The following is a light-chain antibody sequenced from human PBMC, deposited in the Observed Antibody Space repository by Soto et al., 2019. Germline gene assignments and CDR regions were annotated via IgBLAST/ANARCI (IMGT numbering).Light chain of an antibody. CDR3: CSYEGSYV. J-gene: IGLJ1*01. CDR2: DVS. V-gene: IGLV2-11*01. Sequence: QSALTQPRSVSGSPGQSVTISCTGTSSDVGGYNYVSWYQQHPGKAPKLMIYDVSKRPSGVPDRFSGSKSGNTASLTISGLQAADEADYYYCSYEGSYVFGTGTKLTVL. CDR1: SSDVGGYNY.